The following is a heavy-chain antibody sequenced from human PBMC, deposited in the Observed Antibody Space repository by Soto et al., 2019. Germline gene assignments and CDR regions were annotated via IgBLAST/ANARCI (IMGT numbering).Heavy chain of an antibody. D-gene: IGHD2-15*01. Sequence: SETLSLTCAVYGGSVSGYFWSWIRQPPGKGLEWIGEINHSGTTSYSPSLDSRVTASVDTSKNQFSLRLSSVTAADTAIYYCARRYCSDSYCSYFDYWGRGTLVTVSS. CDR2: INHSGTT. CDR3: ARRYCSDSYCSYFDY. J-gene: IGHJ4*02. CDR1: GGSVSGYF. V-gene: IGHV4-34*01.